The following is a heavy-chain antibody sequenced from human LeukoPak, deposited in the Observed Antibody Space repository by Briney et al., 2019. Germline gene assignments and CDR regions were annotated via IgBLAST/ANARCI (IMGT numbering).Heavy chain of an antibody. CDR3: ARPVATDGDFDY. J-gene: IGHJ4*02. D-gene: IGHD5-12*01. Sequence: ASVKVSCKASGYTFASYYMHWVRQAPGQGLEWMGIINPRGGSTTYAQKFQGRVTMTRDTSTSTVYMELSSLRSEDTAVYYCARPVATDGDFDYWGQGTLVTVSS. V-gene: IGHV1-46*01. CDR1: GYTFASYY. CDR2: INPRGGST.